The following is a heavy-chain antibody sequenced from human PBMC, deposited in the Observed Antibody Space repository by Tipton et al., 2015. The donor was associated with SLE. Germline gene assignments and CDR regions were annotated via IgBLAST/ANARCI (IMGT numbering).Heavy chain of an antibody. CDR1: AGSFSGYY. D-gene: IGHD3-9*01. Sequence: TLSLTCAVSAGSFSGYYWSWIRQSPVRGLEWIGEINHSGSPNYNPSLKSRVTISVHTLKNQFSLKLNSVTAADTAVYYCASGILTGNAAFDVWGQGTMVTVSP. CDR2: INHSGSP. CDR3: ASGILTGNAAFDV. J-gene: IGHJ3*01. V-gene: IGHV4-34*01.